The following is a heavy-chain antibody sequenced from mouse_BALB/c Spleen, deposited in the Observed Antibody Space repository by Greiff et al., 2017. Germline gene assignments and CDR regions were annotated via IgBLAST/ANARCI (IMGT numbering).Heavy chain of an antibody. Sequence: EVQRVESGGGLVQPGGSLKLSCAASGFTFSSYTMSWVRQTPEKRLEWVAYISNGGGSTYYPDTVKGRFTISRDNAKNTLYLQMSSLKSEDTAMYYCARQGNYYGSSSYYYAMDYWGQGTSVTVSS. CDR1: GFTFSSYT. CDR2: ISNGGGST. V-gene: IGHV5-12-2*01. J-gene: IGHJ4*01. CDR3: ARQGNYYGSSSYYYAMDY. D-gene: IGHD1-1*01.